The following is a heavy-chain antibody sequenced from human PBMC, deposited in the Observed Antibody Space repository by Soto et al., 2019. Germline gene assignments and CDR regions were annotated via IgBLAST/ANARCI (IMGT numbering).Heavy chain of an antibody. V-gene: IGHV3-48*03. J-gene: IGHJ6*02. CDR2: ISQSGSSK. Sequence: VGSLRLSCAASGFTFSGDGMNWVRQAPGKGLEWISYISQSGSSKYYADSVRGRFTISRDNAKNSLYLQMNSLRGDDSAVYFCARETFVVVSATVQYFFGMDVWGQGTTVTAP. CDR1: GFTFSGDG. D-gene: IGHD2-21*01. CDR3: ARETFVVVSATVQYFFGMDV.